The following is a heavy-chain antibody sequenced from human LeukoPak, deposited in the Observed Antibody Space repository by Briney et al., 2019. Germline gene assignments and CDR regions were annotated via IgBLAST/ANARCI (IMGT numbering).Heavy chain of an antibody. CDR1: GFTFSSYG. D-gene: IGHD4-17*01. Sequence: GRSLRLSCAASGFTFSSYGMHWVRQAPGKVLELVAVISYDGSNKYYADSVKGRFTISRDNSKNTLYLQMNSLRAEDTAVYYCAKGNYGDYPLYFDYWGQGTLVTVSS. CDR2: ISYDGSNK. J-gene: IGHJ4*02. CDR3: AKGNYGDYPLYFDY. V-gene: IGHV3-30*18.